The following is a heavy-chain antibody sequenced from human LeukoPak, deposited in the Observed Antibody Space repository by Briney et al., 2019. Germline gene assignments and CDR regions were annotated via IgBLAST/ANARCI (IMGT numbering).Heavy chain of an antibody. CDR3: ARAYDFWSGYYTGPDYYYYYGMDA. V-gene: IGHV4-59*01. D-gene: IGHD3-3*01. Sequence: PSETLSLTCTVSGGSISSYYWSWIRQPPGKGLEWIGYIYYSGSTNYNPSLKSRVTISVDTSKNQFSLKLSSVTAADTAVYYCARAYDFWSGYYTGPDYYYYYGMDAWGQGTTVTVSS. CDR1: GGSISSYY. CDR2: IYYSGST. J-gene: IGHJ6*02.